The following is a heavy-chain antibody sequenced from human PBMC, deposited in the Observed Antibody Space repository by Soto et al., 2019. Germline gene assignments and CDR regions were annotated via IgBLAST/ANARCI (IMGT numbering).Heavy chain of an antibody. V-gene: IGHV4-59*02. CDR2: TSYTGNT. CDR1: GGSVTSHH. D-gene: IGHD4-17*01. CDR3: ARDRKQNGDYLPDYYYGMDV. Sequence: KASETLSLTCFVSGGSVTSHHWSWIRQFPGQGLEWIAYTSYTGNTNYNPSLKSRVTMSADTSKNQLSLRLSSATAADTAVYYCARDRKQNGDYLPDYYYGMDVWGQGTTVTVSS. J-gene: IGHJ6*02.